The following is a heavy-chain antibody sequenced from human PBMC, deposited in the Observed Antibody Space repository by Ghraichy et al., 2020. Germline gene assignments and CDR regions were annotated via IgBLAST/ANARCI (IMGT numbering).Heavy chain of an antibody. D-gene: IGHD6-19*01. J-gene: IGHJ2*01. V-gene: IGHV1-69*06. CDR3: ARDGVGGWYSPDL. CDR2: IIPIFGTA. Sequence: SVKVSCKASGGTFSSYAISWVRQAPGQGLEWMGGIIPIFGTANYAQKFQGRVTITADKSTSTAYMELSSLRSEDTAVYYCARDGVGGWYSPDLWGRGTLVTVSS. CDR1: GGTFSSYA.